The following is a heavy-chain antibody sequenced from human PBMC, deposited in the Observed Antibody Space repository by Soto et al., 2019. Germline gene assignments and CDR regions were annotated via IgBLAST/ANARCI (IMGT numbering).Heavy chain of an antibody. V-gene: IGHV4-39*01. Sequence: PSETLSLTCTVSGGSISSSSYYWGWIRQPPGKGLEWIGSIYYSGSTYYNPSLKSRVTISVDTSKNQFSLKLSSVTAADTAVYYCASLFGGYCISTSCYAGSGWFDPWGQGTLVTVSS. CDR2: IYYSGST. J-gene: IGHJ5*02. CDR3: ASLFGGYCISTSCYAGSGWFDP. D-gene: IGHD2-2*01. CDR1: GGSISSSSYY.